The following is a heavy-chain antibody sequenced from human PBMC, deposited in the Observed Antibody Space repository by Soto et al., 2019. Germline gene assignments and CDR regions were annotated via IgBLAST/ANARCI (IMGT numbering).Heavy chain of an antibody. D-gene: IGHD2-15*01. CDR2: INPRDGGT. CDR1: GNTFTTYY. Sequence: QVQLVQSGAEVKKPGASVKVPCKASGNTFTTYYVHWVRQAPGQGLEWMGVINPRDGGTSYAQKFQRRVTMTRDTSTSTVYMDLSSLRSEDTAMYYCARRGYCSGGSCPLGFDYWGQGTLVTVSS. J-gene: IGHJ4*02. CDR3: ARRGYCSGGSCPLGFDY. V-gene: IGHV1-46*03.